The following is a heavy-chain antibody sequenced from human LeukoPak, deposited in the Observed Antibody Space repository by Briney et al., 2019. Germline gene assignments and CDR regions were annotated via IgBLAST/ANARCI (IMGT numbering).Heavy chain of an antibody. CDR1: GFTVNSYA. CDR3: ATKSGNYYNY. D-gene: IGHD1-26*01. Sequence: GGSLRLSCAASGFTVNSYALTWVRQAPGKGLEWVANIKQDGSEKYYVDSVKGRFTISRDNAKKSLYLQINSLRAEDTAVYYCATKSGNYYNYWGQGSLVTVSS. J-gene: IGHJ4*02. V-gene: IGHV3-7*03. CDR2: IKQDGSEK.